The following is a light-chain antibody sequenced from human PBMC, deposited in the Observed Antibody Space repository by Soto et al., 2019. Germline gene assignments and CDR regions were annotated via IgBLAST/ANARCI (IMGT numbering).Light chain of an antibody. Sequence: EIVLTQYPGTLSLSPGERATLSCKTSQSVTNNYVAWYQQKPGQAPRLLIYVTSSRATGIPDRFSGSGSGTDFTLTISNLEPEDLAVYYCQQYGASRTFGGGTKVEI. V-gene: IGKV3-20*01. CDR3: QQYGASRT. CDR1: QSVTNNY. CDR2: VTS. J-gene: IGKJ4*01.